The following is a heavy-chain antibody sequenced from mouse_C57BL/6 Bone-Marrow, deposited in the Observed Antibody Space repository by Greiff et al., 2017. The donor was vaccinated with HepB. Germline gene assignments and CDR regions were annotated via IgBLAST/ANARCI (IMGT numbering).Heavy chain of an antibody. D-gene: IGHD2-4*01. J-gene: IGHJ2*01. Sequence: QVHVKQSGAELVKPGASVKLSCKASGYTFTSYWMHWVKQRPGRGLEWIGRIDPNSGGTKYNEKFKSKATLTVDKPSSTAYMQLSSLTSEDSAVYYCARGDYDGKGEAYWGQGTTLTVSS. V-gene: IGHV1-72*01. CDR3: ARGDYDGKGEAY. CDR1: GYTFTSYW. CDR2: IDPNSGGT.